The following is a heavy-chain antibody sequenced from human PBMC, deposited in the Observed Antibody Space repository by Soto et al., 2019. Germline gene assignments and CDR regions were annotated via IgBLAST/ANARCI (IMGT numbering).Heavy chain of an antibody. V-gene: IGHV1-8*01. CDR2: MNLNSGNT. J-gene: IGHJ6*02. CDR1: GYTFTSYD. Sequence: QVQLVQSGAEVKKPGASVKVSCKGSGYTFTSYDINWVRQATGQGLEWMGWMNLNSGNTGDAQKLQGRVTMTRNTSISPAYMELSSLRSGDTAVYYCARERVRGMDVWGQGTTVTVSS. CDR3: ARERVRGMDV.